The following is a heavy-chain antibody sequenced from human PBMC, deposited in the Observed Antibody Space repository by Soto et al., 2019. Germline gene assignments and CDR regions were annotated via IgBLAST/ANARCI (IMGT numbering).Heavy chain of an antibody. CDR2: INHSGST. CDR1: GGSFSGYY. D-gene: IGHD3-9*01. J-gene: IGHJ4*02. Sequence: SETLCLTCAVYGGSFSGYYWSWIRQPPGKGLEWIGEINHSGSTNYNPSLKSRVTISVDTSKNQFSLKLSSVTAADTAVYYWARVFNILPRSYPVDYWGQGTLLTGS. V-gene: IGHV4-34*01. CDR3: ARVFNILPRSYPVDY.